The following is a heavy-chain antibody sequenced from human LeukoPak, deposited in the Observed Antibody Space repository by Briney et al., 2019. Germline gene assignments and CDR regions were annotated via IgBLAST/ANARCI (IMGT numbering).Heavy chain of an antibody. CDR3: ARGRPHGNDY. CDR2: IKEDGSER. J-gene: IGHJ4*02. CDR1: AFIFSGHW. D-gene: IGHD4-23*01. V-gene: IGHV3-7*01. Sequence: GGSLRLSCEGSAFIFSGHWMNWVRQTPGKGLEWVASIKEDGSERQYVDSVKGRFSISRDNAKNTLCLQMNSLRVEDTAVYYCARGRPHGNDYWGQGTLVTVSS.